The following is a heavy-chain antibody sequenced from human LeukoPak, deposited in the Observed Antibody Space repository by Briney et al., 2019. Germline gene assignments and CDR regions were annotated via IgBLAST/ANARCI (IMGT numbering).Heavy chain of an antibody. CDR1: GFTFSSYE. CDR2: ISSSGSTI. Sequence: PGGSLRLSCAASGFTFSSYEMNWVRQAPGKGLEWVSYISSSGSTIYYADSVKGQFTISRDNAKNSLYLQMNSLRAEDTAVYYCARAYCSGGSCYGYFDYWGQGTLVTVSS. V-gene: IGHV3-48*03. D-gene: IGHD2-15*01. J-gene: IGHJ4*02. CDR3: ARAYCSGGSCYGYFDY.